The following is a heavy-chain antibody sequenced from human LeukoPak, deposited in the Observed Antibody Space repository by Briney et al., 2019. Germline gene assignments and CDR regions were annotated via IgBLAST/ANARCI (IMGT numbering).Heavy chain of an antibody. Sequence: GGSLRLSCAASGFTFSSYEMNWVRQAPGKGLEWVSYISSSGSTIYYADSVKGRFIISRDNSKNSMYLQMNSLRDEDTAIYYCARDRSYYDSAGYSNWFDPWGQGTLVTVSS. CDR1: GFTFSSYE. CDR3: ARDRSYYDSAGYSNWFDP. J-gene: IGHJ5*02. D-gene: IGHD3-16*01. CDR2: ISSSGSTI. V-gene: IGHV3-48*03.